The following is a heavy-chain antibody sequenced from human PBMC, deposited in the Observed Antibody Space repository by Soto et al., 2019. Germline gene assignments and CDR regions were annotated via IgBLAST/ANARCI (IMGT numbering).Heavy chain of an antibody. V-gene: IGHV3-48*01. Sequence: EVQLVESGGGLVQPGGSLRLSCAASGFTFSSYSMNWVRQAPGKGLEWVSYISSSSSTIYYADSVKGRFTISRDNAKNSLYLQMNSLRAEDTAVYYCARDVLFYDTSYYFDYWSQGTLVTVSS. D-gene: IGHD3-9*01. CDR1: GFTFSSYS. J-gene: IGHJ4*02. CDR2: ISSSSSTI. CDR3: ARDVLFYDTSYYFDY.